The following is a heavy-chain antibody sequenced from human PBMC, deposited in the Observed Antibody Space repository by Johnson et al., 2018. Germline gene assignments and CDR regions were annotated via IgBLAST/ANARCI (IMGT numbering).Heavy chain of an antibody. CDR3: ARRGQVGDYYAMDV. Sequence: VQLVQSGAEVKKPGESLKISCKGSGYPFDSFWIGWVRQMPGKGLEWMGIIYPGDSQTKTSPSFQGRVTVSADKSISTAYLQWSSLPAADTAMYYRARRGQVGDYYAMDVWGQGTTVTVSS. V-gene: IGHV5-51*01. CDR2: IYPGDSQT. J-gene: IGHJ6*02. D-gene: IGHD3-16*01. CDR1: GYPFDSFW.